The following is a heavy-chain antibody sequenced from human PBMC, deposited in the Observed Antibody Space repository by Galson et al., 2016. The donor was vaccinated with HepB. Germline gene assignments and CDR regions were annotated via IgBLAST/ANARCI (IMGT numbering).Heavy chain of an antibody. Sequence: CAISGDSVSSNSAVWNWIRQSPSRGLEWLGRTFYKSKWYNDYAVSVKSRITVNAETSKNQFSLHLNSVTPDDTAVYYCTRGFEYSSGWYYFDHWGQGTLVTVSS. D-gene: IGHD6-19*01. J-gene: IGHJ4*02. CDR1: GDSVSSNSAV. V-gene: IGHV6-1*01. CDR3: TRGFEYSSGWYYFDH. CDR2: TFYKSKWYN.